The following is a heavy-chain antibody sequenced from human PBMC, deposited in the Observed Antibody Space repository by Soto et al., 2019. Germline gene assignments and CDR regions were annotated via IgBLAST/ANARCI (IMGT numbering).Heavy chain of an antibody. Sequence: EVQLLESGGGLVQPGGSLRLSCAASGLTFSSYAMSWVRQAPGKGLEWVSAISDDGDRINYADSVKGRFSISRDNSKNTLYLQMNSLRAEDTAVYYCAKDSAPSYYYYMDVWGKGTAVTVSS. CDR1: GLTFSSYA. CDR2: ISDDGDRI. CDR3: AKDSAPSYYYYMDV. D-gene: IGHD3-10*01. J-gene: IGHJ6*03. V-gene: IGHV3-23*01.